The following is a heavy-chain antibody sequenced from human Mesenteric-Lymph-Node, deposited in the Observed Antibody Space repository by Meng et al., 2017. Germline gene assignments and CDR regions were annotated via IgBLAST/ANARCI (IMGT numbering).Heavy chain of an antibody. CDR2: INSEGSST. J-gene: IGHJ4*02. CDR1: GFILGTHG. CDR3: ARVTSGSDHSPFGY. D-gene: IGHD1-26*01. Sequence: GGSLRLSCAASGFILGTHGMDWVRQAPGRGLVWVSRINSEGSSTTYADSVKGRFTISRDNAKNTLYLQMNSLRAEDTAVYYCARVTSGSDHSPFGYWGQGTLVTVSS. V-gene: IGHV3-74*01.